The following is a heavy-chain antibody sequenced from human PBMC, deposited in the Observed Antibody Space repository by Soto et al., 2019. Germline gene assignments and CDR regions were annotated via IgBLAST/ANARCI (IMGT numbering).Heavy chain of an antibody. V-gene: IGHV1-69*12. CDR2: IIPIFGTA. CDR1: GGTFSSYA. CDR3: ARVGYYYDSSGYLWFDP. J-gene: IGHJ5*02. Sequence: VQLVQSGAEVKKPGSSVKVSCKASGGTFSSYAISWVRQAPGQGLEWMGGIIPIFGTANYAQKFQGRVTITADESTSTAYMELSSLRSEDTAVYYCARVGYYYDSSGYLWFDPWGQGTLVTVSS. D-gene: IGHD3-22*01.